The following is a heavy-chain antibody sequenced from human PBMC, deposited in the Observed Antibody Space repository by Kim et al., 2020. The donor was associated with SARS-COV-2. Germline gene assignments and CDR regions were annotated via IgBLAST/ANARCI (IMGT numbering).Heavy chain of an antibody. D-gene: IGHD5-18*01. J-gene: IGHJ4*02. V-gene: IGHV1-46*01. CDR2: INPSGGST. CDR3: ARGGGYSYGRIPNYFDY. Sequence: ASVKVSCKASGYTFTSYYMHWVRQAPGQGLEWMGIINPSGGSTSYAQKFQGRVTMTRDTSTSTVYMELSSLRSEDTAVYYCARGGGYSYGRIPNYFDYWGQGTLVTVSS. CDR1: GYTFTSYY.